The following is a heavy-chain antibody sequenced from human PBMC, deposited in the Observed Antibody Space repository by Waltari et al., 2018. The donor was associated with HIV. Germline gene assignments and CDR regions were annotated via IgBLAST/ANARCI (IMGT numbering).Heavy chain of an antibody. V-gene: IGHV3-33*01. Sequence: QVQLLESGGGVVQPGRSLRLSCAASGFTFSSHGMHRVRPAPGTGLEWVAVIWYDGSNKYYADSGKGRFTNSRDNSKNTLYLQMNSLRAEDTAVYYCARERGVVVVAAYSGVIDYWGQGTLVTVSS. D-gene: IGHD2-15*01. CDR2: IWYDGSNK. CDR1: GFTFSSHG. CDR3: ARERGVVVVAAYSGVIDY. J-gene: IGHJ4*02.